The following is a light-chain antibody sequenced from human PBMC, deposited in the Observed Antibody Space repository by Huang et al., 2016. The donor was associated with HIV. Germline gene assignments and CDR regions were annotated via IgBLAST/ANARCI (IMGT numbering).Light chain of an antibody. CDR1: QSISKY. J-gene: IGKJ1*01. CDR2: KAS. Sequence: DIQMTQSPSTLSASVGDRVTITCRARQSISKYFAWYQQKPGKAPNLLIYKASTLESGVPSRVSGSGYGTEFTLTISSLQPDDFATYYCQQYNSYRTFGQGTKVEIK. CDR3: QQYNSYRT. V-gene: IGKV1-5*03.